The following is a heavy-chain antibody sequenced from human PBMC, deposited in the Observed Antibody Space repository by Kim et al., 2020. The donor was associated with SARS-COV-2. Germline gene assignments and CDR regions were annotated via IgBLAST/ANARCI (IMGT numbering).Heavy chain of an antibody. V-gene: IGHV3-9*02. CDR3: AKDITPRGKLRLGY. CDR2: ISWNSGSI. CDR1: GFTSDDYA. J-gene: IGHJ4*02. D-gene: IGHD2-15*01. Sequence: SLRLSCAASGFTSDDYAMHWVRQAPGKGLEWVSGISWNSGSIGYADSVKGRFTISRDNAKNSLYLQMNSLRAEDTALYYCAKDITPRGKLRLGYWGQGTLVTVSS.